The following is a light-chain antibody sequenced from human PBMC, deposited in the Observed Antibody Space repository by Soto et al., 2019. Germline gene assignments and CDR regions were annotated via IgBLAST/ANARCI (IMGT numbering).Light chain of an antibody. CDR2: AAS. V-gene: IGKV1-39*01. CDR3: QQTYSTTWT. J-gene: IGKJ1*01. CDR1: QNINSY. Sequence: DIQMTQSPSSLSASVGDRVTITCRASQNINSYLNWYQQKPGKAPNLLIYAASSLQSGVPSRFRGSGSGTEFTLTISSLQPEDFATYSCQQTYSTTWTFGQGTKVEIK.